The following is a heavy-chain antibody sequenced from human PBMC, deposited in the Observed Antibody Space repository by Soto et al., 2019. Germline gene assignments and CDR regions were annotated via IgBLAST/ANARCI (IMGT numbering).Heavy chain of an antibody. J-gene: IGHJ6*02. CDR2: IYYSGST. V-gene: IGHV4-59*01. D-gene: IGHD3-9*01. CDR1: GGSISSYY. Sequence: PSETLSLTCTVSGGSISSYYWSWIRQPPGKGLELIGYIYYSGSTNYNPSLKSRVTISVDTSKNQFSLKLSSVTAADTAVYYCSRDQYYDILTGNYYYYGMDVWGQGTTVTVSS. CDR3: SRDQYYDILTGNYYYYGMDV.